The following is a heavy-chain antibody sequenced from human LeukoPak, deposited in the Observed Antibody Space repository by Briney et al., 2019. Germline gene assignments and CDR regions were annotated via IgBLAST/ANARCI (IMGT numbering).Heavy chain of an antibody. V-gene: IGHV4-30-2*01. CDR2: IYHSGST. J-gene: IGHJ4*02. CDR1: GGSISSGDYS. D-gene: IGHD3-10*01. CDR3: ASSYYYGSGSSEPYYFDY. Sequence: SQTLSLTCAVSGGSISSGDYSWSWIRQPPGKGLEWIGYIYHSGSTYYNPSLKSRVTISVDRSKNQFSLKLSSVTAADTAVYYCASSYYYGSGSSEPYYFDYWGQGTLVTVSS.